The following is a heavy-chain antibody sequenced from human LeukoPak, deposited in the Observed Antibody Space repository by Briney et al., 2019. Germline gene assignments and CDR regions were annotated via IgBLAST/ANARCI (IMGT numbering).Heavy chain of an antibody. Sequence: GGSLRLSCAASGFTFSNAWMNWVRQAPGKGLEWVSSISSSSSYIYYADSVKGRFTISRDNAKNSLYLQMNSLRAEDTAVYYCAHSSTSCCYFDYWGQGTLVTVSS. CDR3: AHSSTSCCYFDY. CDR2: ISSSSSYI. J-gene: IGHJ4*02. CDR1: GFTFSNAW. D-gene: IGHD2-2*01. V-gene: IGHV3-21*01.